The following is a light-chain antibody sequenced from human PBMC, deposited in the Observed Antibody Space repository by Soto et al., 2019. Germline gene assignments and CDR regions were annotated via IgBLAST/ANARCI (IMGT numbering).Light chain of an antibody. CDR3: AAWDDSLSAV. CDR1: TSNIGSNY. V-gene: IGLV1-47*02. J-gene: IGLJ3*02. Sequence: QPVLTRPPSASGTPGQSVTISCSGSTSNIGSNYVSWYQQLPGTAPKLLIYSNNQRPSGVPDRFSGSKSGTSASLAISGLRSEDEADYYCAAWDDSLSAVFGGGTKLTVL. CDR2: SNN.